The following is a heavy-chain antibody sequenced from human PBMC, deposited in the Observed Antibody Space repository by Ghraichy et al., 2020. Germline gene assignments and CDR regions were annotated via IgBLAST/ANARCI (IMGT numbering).Heavy chain of an antibody. CDR2: IKQDGSEK. D-gene: IGHD2-2*01. J-gene: IGHJ6*03. CDR3: ARGGVPAAINYYYYYYMDV. CDR1: GFTFSSYW. Sequence: GGSLRLSCAASGFTFSSYWISWVRQAPGKGLEWVANIKQDGSEKYYVDSVKGRFTISRDNAKNSLYLQMNSLRAEDTAVYYCARGGVPAAINYYYYYYMDVWGKGTTVTVSS. V-gene: IGHV3-7*03.